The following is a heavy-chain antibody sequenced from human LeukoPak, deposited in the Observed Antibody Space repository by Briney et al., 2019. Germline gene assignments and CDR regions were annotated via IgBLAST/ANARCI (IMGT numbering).Heavy chain of an antibody. CDR1: GGSISSGDYY. D-gene: IGHD3-10*01. CDR2: IYYSGST. CDR3: ARRGQDAFDI. V-gene: IGHV4-30-4*01. J-gene: IGHJ3*02. Sequence: SETLFLTCTVSGGSISSGDYYWSWIRQPPGKGLEWIGYIYYSGSTYYNPSLKSRVTISVDTSKNQFSLKLSSVTAADTAVYYCARRGQDAFDIWGQGTMVTVSS.